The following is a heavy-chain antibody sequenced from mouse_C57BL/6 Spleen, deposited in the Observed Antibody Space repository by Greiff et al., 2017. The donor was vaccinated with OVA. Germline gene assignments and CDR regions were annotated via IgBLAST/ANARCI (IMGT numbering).Heavy chain of an antibody. CDR2: IYPGDGDT. J-gene: IGHJ3*01. V-gene: IGHV1-80*01. Sequence: QVQLKESGAELVKPGASVKISCKASGYAFSSYWMNWVKQRPGKGLEWIGQIYPGDGDTNYNGKFKGKATLTADKSSSTAYMQLSSLTSEDSAVYFCASPAYYSNYLWTYWGQGTLVTVSA. D-gene: IGHD2-5*01. CDR1: GYAFSSYW. CDR3: ASPAYYSNYLWTY.